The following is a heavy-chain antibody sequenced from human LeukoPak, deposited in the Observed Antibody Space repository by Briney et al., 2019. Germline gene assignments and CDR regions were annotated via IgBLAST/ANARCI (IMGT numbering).Heavy chain of an antibody. CDR2: ISYDGSNK. J-gene: IGHJ6*03. CDR3: AKGRGWEASYYYYYMDV. D-gene: IGHD1-26*01. Sequence: GRSLRLSCAASGFTFSSYAMHWVRRAPGKGLEWVAVISYDGSNKYYADSVKGRFTISRDNSKNTLYLQMNSLRAEDTAVYYCAKGRGWEASYYYYYMDVWGKGTTVTISS. CDR1: GFTFSSYA. V-gene: IGHV3-30*04.